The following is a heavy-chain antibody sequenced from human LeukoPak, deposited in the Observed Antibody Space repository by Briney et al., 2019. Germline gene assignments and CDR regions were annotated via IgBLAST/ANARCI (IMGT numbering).Heavy chain of an antibody. D-gene: IGHD2-2*01. V-gene: IGHV3-21*01. Sequence: GGSLRLSCAASGFTFSSYSMNWVRQAPGKGLEWVSSISSSSSYIYYADSVKGRFTISRDNSKNTLYLQMNSLRAEDTAVYYCAKDSLWFDQLPSINPNWFDPWGQGTLVTVSS. CDR1: GFTFSSYS. CDR2: ISSSSSYI. CDR3: AKDSLWFDQLPSINPNWFDP. J-gene: IGHJ5*02.